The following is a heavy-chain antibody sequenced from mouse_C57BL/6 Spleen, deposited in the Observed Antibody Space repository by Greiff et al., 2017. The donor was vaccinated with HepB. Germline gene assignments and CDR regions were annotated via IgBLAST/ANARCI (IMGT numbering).Heavy chain of an antibody. J-gene: IGHJ1*03. D-gene: IGHD2-3*01. Sequence: EVQRVESGGGLVQPGGSLKLSCAASGFTFSDYYMYWVRQTPEKRLEWVAYISNGGGSTYYPDTVKGRFTISRDNAKNTLYLQMSRLKSEDTAMYYCARQGPIYDGYYDWYFDVWGTGTTVTVSS. V-gene: IGHV5-12*01. CDR2: ISNGGGST. CDR3: ARQGPIYDGYYDWYFDV. CDR1: GFTFSDYY.